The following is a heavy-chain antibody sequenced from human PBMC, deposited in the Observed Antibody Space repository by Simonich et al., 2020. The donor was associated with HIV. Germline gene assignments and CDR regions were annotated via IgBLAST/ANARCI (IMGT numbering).Heavy chain of an antibody. J-gene: IGHJ5*01. V-gene: IGHV4-34*01. CDR3: VRREGFWFDF. CDR1: GRSFMAYY. Sequence: QVQLQQWGAGLLKPSETLSLTCAVYGRSFMAYYWSWIRQPPGKGLEGIGEVNHSGSTSYNASLKSRVTISIDTSKNQFSLKLSSVTAADTAVYYCVRREGFWFDFWGQGALVPVSS. CDR2: VNHSGST.